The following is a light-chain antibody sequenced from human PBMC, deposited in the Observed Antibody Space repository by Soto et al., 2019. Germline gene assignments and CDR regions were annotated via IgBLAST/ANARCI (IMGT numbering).Light chain of an antibody. CDR2: GAS. CDR1: QSASSSY. V-gene: IGKV3-20*01. J-gene: IGKJ3*01. CDR3: QQYGRSPFT. Sequence: EIVLTQSPGPQSLSPGQRATLYCRASQSASSSYLAWYQQKPGQAPRLLNYGASSRATGIQDSFSGSGSGTHFTLALSSPEPDGFSVYYCQQYGRSPFTFGPSTEVDIQ.